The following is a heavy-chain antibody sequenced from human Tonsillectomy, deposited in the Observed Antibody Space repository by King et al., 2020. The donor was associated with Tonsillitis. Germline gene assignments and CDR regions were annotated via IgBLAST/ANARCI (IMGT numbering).Heavy chain of an antibody. CDR2: IYYSGST. J-gene: IGHJ3*02. D-gene: IGHD3-22*01. CDR3: ARGQYYYDSSGYYASAFDI. Sequence: QLQESGPGLVKPSETLSLTCTVSGGSISSYYWSWILQPPGKGLEWIGYIYYSGSTNYNPSLKSRVTISVDTSKNQFSLKLSSVTAADTAVYYCARGQYYYDSSGYYASAFDIWGQGTMVTVSS. CDR1: GGSISSYY. V-gene: IGHV4-59*01.